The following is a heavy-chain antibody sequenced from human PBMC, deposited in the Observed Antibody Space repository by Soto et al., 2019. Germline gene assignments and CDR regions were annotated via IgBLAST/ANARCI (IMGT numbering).Heavy chain of an antibody. Sequence: PSETLSLTCTVSGGSISSYYWSWIRQPPGKGLEWIGYIYYSGSTNYNPSLKSRVTISVDTSKNQFSLKLSSVTAADTAVYYCARVYYDSSGYYYPEGAFDIWGQGTMVTV. CDR1: GGSISSYY. V-gene: IGHV4-59*01. J-gene: IGHJ3*02. CDR3: ARVYYDSSGYYYPEGAFDI. D-gene: IGHD3-22*01. CDR2: IYYSGST.